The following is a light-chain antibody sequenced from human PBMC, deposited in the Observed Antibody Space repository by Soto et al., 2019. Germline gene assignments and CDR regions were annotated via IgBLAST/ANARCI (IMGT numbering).Light chain of an antibody. CDR1: SSNIKTNG. CDR2: SNS. V-gene: IGLV1-44*01. Sequence: QSVLAQPPSASGTPGQTVTISCSGGSSNIKTNGVSWYQQVPGAAPKLLIYSNSQRPSGAPDRFSGSKSGTSASLAISGLKSEDGATYHCSTWDDSLNGLIFGGGTKVTVL. J-gene: IGLJ2*01. CDR3: STWDDSLNGLI.